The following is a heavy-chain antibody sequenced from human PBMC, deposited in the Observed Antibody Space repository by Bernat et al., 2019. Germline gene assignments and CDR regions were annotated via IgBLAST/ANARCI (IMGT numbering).Heavy chain of an antibody. D-gene: IGHD1-14*01. J-gene: IGHJ6*03. CDR1: GGSFSGYY. CDR2: INHSGST. Sequence: QVQLQQWGAGLLKPSETLSLTCAVYGGSFSGYYWSWIRQPPGKGLEWIGEINHSGSTNYNPSLKRRVTISVDPSKNQFARKLRSVTAADTAVDYCARTPYMGWRGYYDYYMDVWGKGTTVTVSS. CDR3: ARTPYMGWRGYYDYYMDV. V-gene: IGHV4-34*01.